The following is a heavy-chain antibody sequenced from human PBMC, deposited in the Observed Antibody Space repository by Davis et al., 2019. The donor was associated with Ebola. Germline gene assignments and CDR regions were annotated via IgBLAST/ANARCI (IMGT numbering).Heavy chain of an antibody. Sequence: GGPLRPPCAAPGSIFSSYSTNWVRQAPGKGLEWVSSINSSSSYIYYADSVKGRFTISRDNAKNSLYLQMNSLRAEDTAVYYCARGAGDIVVVVAAASYYYGMDVWGQGTTVTVSS. CDR1: GSIFSSYS. CDR2: INSSSSYI. V-gene: IGHV3-21*01. D-gene: IGHD2-15*01. J-gene: IGHJ6*02. CDR3: ARGAGDIVVVVAAASYYYGMDV.